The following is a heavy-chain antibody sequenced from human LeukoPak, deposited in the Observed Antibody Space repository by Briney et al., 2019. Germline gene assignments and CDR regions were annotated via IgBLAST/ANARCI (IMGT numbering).Heavy chain of an antibody. Sequence: SETLSLTCTVSGGSISSSSYYWGWIRQHPGKGLEWIGYIYYSGSTYYNPSLKSRVTISVDTSKNQFSLKLSSVTAADTAVYYCARAPESYGSGSYYRDPNWFDPWGQGTLVTVSS. J-gene: IGHJ5*02. D-gene: IGHD3-10*01. CDR1: GGSISSSSYY. CDR2: IYYSGST. V-gene: IGHV4-31*03. CDR3: ARAPESYGSGSYYRDPNWFDP.